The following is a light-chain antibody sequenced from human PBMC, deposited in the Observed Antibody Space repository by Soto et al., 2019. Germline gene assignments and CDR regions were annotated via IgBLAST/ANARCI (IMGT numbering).Light chain of an antibody. CDR1: SSDVGGYNY. Sequence: QSALTQPASVSGSPGQSITISCTGTSSDVGGYNYVSWYQQHPGKAPKLMIYEVSNRPSGVSNRFSGSKSGNTAALTISGLQAEDEPDYYCSSYTSSSTRVFGGRTKVTVL. CDR2: EVS. CDR3: SSYTSSSTRV. V-gene: IGLV2-14*01. J-gene: IGLJ3*02.